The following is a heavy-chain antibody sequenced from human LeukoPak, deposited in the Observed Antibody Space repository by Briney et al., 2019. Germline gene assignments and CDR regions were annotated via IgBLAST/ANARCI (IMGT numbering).Heavy chain of an antibody. CDR3: ARAMGYYDSSGYYYESFDY. CDR2: ISSSGSTI. CDR1: GFTFSSYE. V-gene: IGHV3-48*03. J-gene: IGHJ4*02. D-gene: IGHD3-22*01. Sequence: PGGSLRLSCAASGFTFSSYEMNWVRQAPGKGLEWVSYISSSGSTIYYADSVKGRFTISRDNAKNSLYLQMNSLRAEDTAVYYCARAMGYYDSSGYYYESFDYWGQGTLVTVSS.